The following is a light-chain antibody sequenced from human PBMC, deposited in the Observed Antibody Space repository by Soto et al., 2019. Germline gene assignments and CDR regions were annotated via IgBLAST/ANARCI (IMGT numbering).Light chain of an antibody. J-gene: IGKJ2*01. CDR2: AAS. CDR1: ENIAND. Sequence: DIQMTQSPSSLSASVGDRVTITCRASENIANDLHGYQQKPGKAPKTLIYAASTLQSGVPSRFSGSGSGTYFTLTISSLQPEDFATYYCQQSYTASPYTFGQGTKLQIK. CDR3: QQSYTASPYT. V-gene: IGKV1-39*01.